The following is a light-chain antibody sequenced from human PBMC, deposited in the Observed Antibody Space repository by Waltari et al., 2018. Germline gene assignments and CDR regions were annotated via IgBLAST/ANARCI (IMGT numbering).Light chain of an antibody. Sequence: DIQMTQSPSSLSASVGDRVTITCQAGQDIGNFLNWYQHKPGKAPILLIYDVSNLQPGVPSRFSGSGSGTDFTFTISSLQPEDIATYYCQQYDNLPLTFGGGTKVEI. V-gene: IGKV1-33*01. J-gene: IGKJ4*01. CDR1: QDIGNF. CDR2: DVS. CDR3: QQYDNLPLT.